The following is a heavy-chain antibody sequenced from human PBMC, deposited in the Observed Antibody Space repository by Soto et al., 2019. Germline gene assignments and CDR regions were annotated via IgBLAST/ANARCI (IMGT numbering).Heavy chain of an antibody. CDR2: IYYSGST. J-gene: IGHJ4*02. V-gene: IGHV4-39*01. CDR1: GGSISNSNYY. D-gene: IGHD3-10*01. CDR3: SSHFNYGSGYGGDY. Sequence: QLLESGPGLVKPSETLSLTCSVSGGSISNSNYYWGWIRQPPGKGLEWIGCIYYSGSTWYNPSLKSRVTISVDTSKNQFSLRLNSVSAADTAVYYCSSHFNYGSGYGGDYWGQGALVTVSS.